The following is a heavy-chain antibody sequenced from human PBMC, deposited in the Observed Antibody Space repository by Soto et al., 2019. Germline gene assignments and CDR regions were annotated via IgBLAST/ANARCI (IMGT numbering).Heavy chain of an antibody. Sequence: SETLSLTCTVSGGSISSYYWSWIRQPPGKGLEWIGYIYYSGSTNYNPSLKSRVTISVDTSKNQFSLKLSSVTAADTAVYYCARHSQYSGYDYDAFDIWGQGTMVTVS. CDR1: GGSISSYY. D-gene: IGHD5-12*01. CDR2: IYYSGST. CDR3: ARHSQYSGYDYDAFDI. V-gene: IGHV4-59*08. J-gene: IGHJ3*02.